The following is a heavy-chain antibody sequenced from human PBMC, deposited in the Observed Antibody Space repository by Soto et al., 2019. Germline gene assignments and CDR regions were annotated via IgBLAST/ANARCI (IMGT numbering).Heavy chain of an antibody. V-gene: IGHV4-39*01. J-gene: IGHJ6*02. D-gene: IGHD2-21*01. CDR3: ARHIRGNSCMDV. CDR2: IYYSGST. CDR1: AGPISSSRYY. Sequence: PPKHLSLTCTVSAGPISSSRYYSSWIRQPPGKGLEWIGSIYYSGSTYYNPSLKSRVTISVDTSKNQFSLKLSSVTAADTAVYYCARHIRGNSCMDVWGQGTTVT.